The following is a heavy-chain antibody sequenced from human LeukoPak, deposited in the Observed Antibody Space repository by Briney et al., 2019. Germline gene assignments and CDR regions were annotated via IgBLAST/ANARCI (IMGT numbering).Heavy chain of an antibody. Sequence: ASLKVSCKASGYTLTSYDINWVRQATGQGLEWMGWMNPNSGNTGYAQKFQGRVTMTRNTPISTAYMELGSLRSEDTAVYYCARRLGAATDPYNWFDPWGQGTLVTVSS. CDR1: GYTLTSYD. V-gene: IGHV1-8*01. J-gene: IGHJ5*02. CDR2: MNPNSGNT. D-gene: IGHD6-13*01. CDR3: ARRLGAATDPYNWFDP.